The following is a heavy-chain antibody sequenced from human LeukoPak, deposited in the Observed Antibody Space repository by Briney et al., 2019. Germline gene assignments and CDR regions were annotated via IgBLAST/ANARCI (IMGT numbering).Heavy chain of an antibody. Sequence: ASVKVSCKASGYTFTGYYMHWVRQAPGQGLEWMGWINPNSGGTNYAQKFQGRVTMTRDTSISTAYMELSRLRSGDTAVYYCARDPLLRYFDWLLSPNAFDIWGQGTMVTVSS. D-gene: IGHD3-9*01. V-gene: IGHV1-2*02. J-gene: IGHJ3*02. CDR1: GYTFTGYY. CDR3: ARDPLLRYFDWLLSPNAFDI. CDR2: INPNSGGT.